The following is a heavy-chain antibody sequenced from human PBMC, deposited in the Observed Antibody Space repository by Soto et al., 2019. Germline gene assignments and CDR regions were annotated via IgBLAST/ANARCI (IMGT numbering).Heavy chain of an antibody. CDR3: ARGIEASDWPYRGGY. V-gene: IGHV1-3*01. Sequence: ASVKVSCKASGYTFTSYAMHWVRQAPGQRLEWMGWINAGNGNTKYSQKFQGRVTITRDTSASTAYMELSSLGSEDTAVYYCARGIEASDWPYRGGYWRKETLVTVCS. CDR1: GYTFTSYA. J-gene: IGHJ4*02. CDR2: INAGNGNT. D-gene: IGHD2-21*01.